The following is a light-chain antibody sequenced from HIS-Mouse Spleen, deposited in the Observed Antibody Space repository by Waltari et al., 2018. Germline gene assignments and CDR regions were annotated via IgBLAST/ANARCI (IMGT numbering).Light chain of an antibody. J-gene: IGKJ2*01. CDR3: QQYNSYSYT. CDR1: QSISSW. V-gene: IGKV1-5*03. CDR2: KAS. Sequence: DIQMTQSPSTLSASVGDSVTITCRASQSISSWLSWYQQKPGKAPKLLIYKASSLESGVPSRFSVSGSGTEFTLNISSMQADDFATYYCQQYNSYSYTFGQGTKLEIK.